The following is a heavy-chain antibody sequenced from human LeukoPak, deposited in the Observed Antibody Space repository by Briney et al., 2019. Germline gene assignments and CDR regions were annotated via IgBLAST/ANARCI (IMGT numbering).Heavy chain of an antibody. J-gene: IGHJ4*02. Sequence: ASVKVSCKASGYTFTGYYMHWVRQAHGQGLEWMGWINPDSGGTNYARKFQGRVTMTRDMSTSTVYMELSSLRSEDTAVYYCARDFSGSWYYFDYWGQGTLVTVSS. CDR1: GYTFTGYY. V-gene: IGHV1-2*02. D-gene: IGHD2-15*01. CDR2: INPDSGGT. CDR3: ARDFSGSWYYFDY.